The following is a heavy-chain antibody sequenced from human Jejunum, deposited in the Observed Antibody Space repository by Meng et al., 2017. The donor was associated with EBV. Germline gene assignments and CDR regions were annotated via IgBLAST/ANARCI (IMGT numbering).Heavy chain of an antibody. CDR2: IYHSGST. CDR1: SGSIFSSNW. Sequence: GAGPGRVTPSGPLSLTCAVSSGSIFSSNWWTWVRQPPGKGLEWIGEIYHSGSTNYNPSLKSRITMSLDKSKNQFSLKLRSVTAADTAVYYCASIHPSIDSWGPGTLVTVSS. CDR3: ASIHPSIDS. D-gene: IGHD2-21*01. V-gene: IGHV4-4*02. J-gene: IGHJ4*02.